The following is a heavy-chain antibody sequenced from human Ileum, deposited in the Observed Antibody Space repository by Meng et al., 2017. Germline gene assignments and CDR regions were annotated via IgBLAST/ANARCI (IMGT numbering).Heavy chain of an antibody. Sequence: SETLSLTCTVSGGSISSGSYYWSWIRQPAGKGLEWIGRIYTSGSTNYNPSLKSRVTISVDTSKNQFSLKLSSVTAADTAVYYCAREFMITFGGVIVDFNWFDPWGQGTLVTGSS. CDR2: IYTSGST. V-gene: IGHV4-61*02. CDR3: AREFMITFGGVIVDFNWFDP. J-gene: IGHJ5*02. CDR1: GGSISSGSYY. D-gene: IGHD3-16*02.